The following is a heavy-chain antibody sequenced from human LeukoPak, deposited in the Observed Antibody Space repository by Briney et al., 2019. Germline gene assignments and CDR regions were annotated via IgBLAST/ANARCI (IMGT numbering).Heavy chain of an antibody. V-gene: IGHV3-30*02. Sequence: PGGSLRLSCAASGFTFSSYGMHWVRQAPGKGLEWVAFIRYDGSNKYYADSVKGRFTISRDNPKNTLYLQMNSLRAEDTAVYYCIYGDYDYWGQGTLVTVSS. J-gene: IGHJ4*02. CDR3: IYGDYDY. CDR1: GFTFSSYG. D-gene: IGHD4-17*01. CDR2: IRYDGSNK.